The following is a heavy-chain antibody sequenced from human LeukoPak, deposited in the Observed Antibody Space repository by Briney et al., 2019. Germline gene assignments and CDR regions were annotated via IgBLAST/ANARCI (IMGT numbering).Heavy chain of an antibody. V-gene: IGHV4-4*02. CDR1: GGSISSSNW. J-gene: IGHJ4*02. CDR2: INHSGST. D-gene: IGHD6-19*01. CDR3: ARRMGKQWLKDY. Sequence: SETLSLTCAVSGGSISSSNWWSWVRQPPGKGLEWIGEINHSGSTNYNPSLKSRVTISVDTSKNQFSLKLSSVTAADTAVYYCARRMGKQWLKDYWGQGTLVTVSS.